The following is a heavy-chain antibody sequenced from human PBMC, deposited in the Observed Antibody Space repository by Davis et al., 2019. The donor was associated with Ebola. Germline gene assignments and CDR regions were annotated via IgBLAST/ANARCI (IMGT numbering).Heavy chain of an antibody. V-gene: IGHV3-74*01. Sequence: PGGSLRLSCAASGFTFINSWTPWVCQAPGKGLEWVPPANSDGSTTGYGDSVKGRFTISRDNARNTLYLQMNSLRAEDTAVYYCSREVRGGFSPMDLWGTGTTVTVSS. CDR1: GFTFINSW. J-gene: IGHJ6*04. CDR2: ANSDGSTT. CDR3: SREVRGGFSPMDL. D-gene: IGHD5-18*01.